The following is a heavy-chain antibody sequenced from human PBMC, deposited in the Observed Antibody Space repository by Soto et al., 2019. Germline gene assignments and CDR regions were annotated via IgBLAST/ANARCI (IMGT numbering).Heavy chain of an antibody. J-gene: IGHJ6*02. CDR1: GFPFSSYW. Sequence: AGSLRLSCAASGFPFSSYWMSWVRQAPRKGLEWVANIKQDGSEKYYVDSVKGRFTISRDNAKNSLYLQMNSLRAEDTAVYYCARAFTVTTSVTYYYYGMDVWGQGNTVTVAS. V-gene: IGHV3-7*01. CDR2: IKQDGSEK. D-gene: IGHD4-4*01. CDR3: ARAFTVTTSVTYYYYGMDV.